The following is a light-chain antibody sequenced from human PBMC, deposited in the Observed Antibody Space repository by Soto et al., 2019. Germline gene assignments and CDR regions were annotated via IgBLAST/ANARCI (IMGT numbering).Light chain of an antibody. V-gene: IGLV2-14*03. CDR2: DVS. J-gene: IGLJ1*01. CDR1: SSDVGGYNY. CDR3: NSYRRGGTYV. Sequence: QSALTQAASVSGSPGQSITISCTGTSSDVGGYNYVSWYQQYPGKAPKLTIYDVSSRPSGVSNRFSGSKSDNTASLTISGLQAEDEADYYCNSYRRGGTYVFGTGTKLTVL.